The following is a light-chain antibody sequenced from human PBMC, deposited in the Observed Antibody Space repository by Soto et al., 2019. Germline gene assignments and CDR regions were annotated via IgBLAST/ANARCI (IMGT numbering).Light chain of an antibody. CDR3: QQPST. Sequence: ETVMTQSPATLSVSPGERATLSCRASQSVSSALAWYQQKPGLPPRLLIYDASTRATGIPARFSGSGSGTDFTLTISSLQSEDFAVYYCQQPSTFGGGTKVDIK. V-gene: IGKV3-15*01. CDR1: QSVSSA. CDR2: DAS. J-gene: IGKJ4*01.